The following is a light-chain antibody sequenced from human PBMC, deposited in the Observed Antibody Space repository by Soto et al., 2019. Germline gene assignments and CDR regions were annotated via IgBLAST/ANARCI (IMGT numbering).Light chain of an antibody. V-gene: IGKV3-11*01. CDR2: DAS. CDR1: QSVSSY. CDR3: QQGSNWLT. Sequence: EIVLTQSPATLSWSPGERATLSCRASQSVSSYLAWYQQKPGQAPRLLIYDASNRASGIPDRFSGSGSGTDFTLTISSLETEDFAVYYSQQGSNWLTFGGGTKVEIK. J-gene: IGKJ4*01.